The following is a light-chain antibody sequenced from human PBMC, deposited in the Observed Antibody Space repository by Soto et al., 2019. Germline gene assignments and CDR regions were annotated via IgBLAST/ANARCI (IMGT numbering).Light chain of an antibody. Sequence: QSALTQPVSVSGSPGQSITISCSGTTSDVGIVSWYQHHPGKAPKLMIHEVTKRPSGVSDRFSGSKSGNSASLTISGLQAEDEADYLCCSFGGSGYVFGTGTKVTVL. CDR2: EVT. V-gene: IGLV2-23*02. CDR3: CSFGGSGYV. CDR1: TSDVGI. J-gene: IGLJ1*01.